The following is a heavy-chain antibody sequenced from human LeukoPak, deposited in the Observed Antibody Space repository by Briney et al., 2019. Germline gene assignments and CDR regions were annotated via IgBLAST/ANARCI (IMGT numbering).Heavy chain of an antibody. V-gene: IGHV1-2*02. J-gene: IGHJ4*02. CDR2: INPNSGGT. Sequence: GASVKVSCKASGHTFTGYYMHWVRQAPGQGLEWMGWINPNSGGTNYAQKFQGRVTMTRDTSISTAYMELSRLRSDDTAVYYCARDRLMDEWFHYPYYFDYWGQGTLVTVSS. D-gene: IGHD3-3*01. CDR3: ARDRLMDEWFHYPYYFDY. CDR1: GHTFTGYY.